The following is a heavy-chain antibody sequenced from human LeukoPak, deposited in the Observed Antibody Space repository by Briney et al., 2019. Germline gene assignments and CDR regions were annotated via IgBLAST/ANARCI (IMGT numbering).Heavy chain of an antibody. Sequence: GGSLRLSCAASGFTFSSYWMSWVRQAPGKGLEWVANIKQDGSEKYYVDSVKGRFTISRDNAKNSLYLQMNSLRAEDTAVYYCARPGVATTKYYYFDYWGQGTLVTVSS. CDR1: GFTFSSYW. CDR2: IKQDGSEK. CDR3: ARPGVATTKYYYFDY. V-gene: IGHV3-7*01. J-gene: IGHJ4*02. D-gene: IGHD5-12*01.